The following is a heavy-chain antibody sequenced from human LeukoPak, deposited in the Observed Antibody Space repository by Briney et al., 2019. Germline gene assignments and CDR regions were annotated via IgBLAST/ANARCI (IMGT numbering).Heavy chain of an antibody. CDR3: TTRGGSFSIFDY. CDR2: IKSKTDGGTT. CDR1: GFTFSSYS. J-gene: IGHJ4*02. Sequence: GGSLRLSCTASGFTFSSYSMNWVRQAPGKGLEWVGCIKSKTDGGTTDYAAPVKGRFTISRDDSKNTLYLQMNSLKTEDTAVYYCTTRGGSFSIFDYWGQGTLVTVSS. D-gene: IGHD1-26*01. V-gene: IGHV3-15*01.